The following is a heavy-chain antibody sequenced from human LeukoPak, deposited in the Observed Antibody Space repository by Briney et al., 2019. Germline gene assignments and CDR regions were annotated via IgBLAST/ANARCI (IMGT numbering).Heavy chain of an antibody. D-gene: IGHD2-2*01. Sequence: GGSLRLSCAASGFTFSSYEMNWVRQAPGKDLPWVSYISSSRSTIYYADSVKGRFTIYRDNAKNSLYLQMNSLRAEDTAVYYCARDGEGYCSSTSCYASGPSWFGPWGQGTLVTVSS. V-gene: IGHV3-48*03. CDR3: ARDGEGYCSSTSCYASGPSWFGP. CDR1: GFTFSSYE. J-gene: IGHJ5*02. CDR2: ISSSRSTI.